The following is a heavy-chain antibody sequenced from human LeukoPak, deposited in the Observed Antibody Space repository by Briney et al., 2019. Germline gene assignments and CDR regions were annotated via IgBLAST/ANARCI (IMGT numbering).Heavy chain of an antibody. CDR1: GFTFSSFA. J-gene: IGHJ3*02. Sequence: GGSLRLSCAASGFTFSSFAMNWVRQAPGRGLEWVSGIGGGGDGTFYADSVKGRFTISRDISKNTLYLQMNSLRAEDTAIYYCAKDKQQLVSDAFDIWGQGTMVTVSS. CDR2: IGGGGDGT. CDR3: AKDKQQLVSDAFDI. V-gene: IGHV3-23*01. D-gene: IGHD6-13*01.